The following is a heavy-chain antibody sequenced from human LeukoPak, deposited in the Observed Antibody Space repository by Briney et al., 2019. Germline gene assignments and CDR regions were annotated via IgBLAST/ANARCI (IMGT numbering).Heavy chain of an antibody. V-gene: IGHV5-51*01. CDR2: IYPGDSDT. J-gene: IGHJ3*02. D-gene: IGHD1-26*01. CDR1: GYSFTSYW. Sequence: GESLQITCKGSGYSFTSYWIGWVRQMPGKGLEWMGIIYPGDSDTRYSPSFQGQVTISADKSISTAYLQWSSLKASDTAMYYCARQGIEGARAFDIWGQGTMVTVSS. CDR3: ARQGIEGARAFDI.